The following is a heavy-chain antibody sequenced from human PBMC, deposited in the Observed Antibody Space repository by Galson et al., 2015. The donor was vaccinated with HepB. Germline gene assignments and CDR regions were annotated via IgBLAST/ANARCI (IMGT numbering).Heavy chain of an antibody. CDR1: GFIFGNYA. Sequence: SLRLSCAASGFIFGNYALHWVRQAPGKGLEWVAVISHDGSNKYYGDSVKGRFTVSRDNAKNILYLQMNSLRTDDTAVYYCAADIVAGNYFDYWGQGTLVSVSS. CDR2: ISHDGSNK. V-gene: IGHV3-30*04. D-gene: IGHD5-12*01. J-gene: IGHJ4*02. CDR3: AADIVAGNYFDY.